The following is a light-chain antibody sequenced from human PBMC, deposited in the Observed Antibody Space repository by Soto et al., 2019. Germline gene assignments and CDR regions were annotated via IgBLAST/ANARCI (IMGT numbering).Light chain of an antibody. J-gene: IGLJ3*02. Sequence: QSVLTQTPSASGTPGQRGTISCAGSSSNIGSNTVNWDQQLPGTAPKLLIYSQNQRPSGVPDRVSGSKSGTSASLAISGLQSEDEADYYCAAWDDSLNGHWVFGGGTKVTVL. CDR1: SSNIGSNT. V-gene: IGLV1-44*01. CDR3: AAWDDSLNGHWV. CDR2: SQN.